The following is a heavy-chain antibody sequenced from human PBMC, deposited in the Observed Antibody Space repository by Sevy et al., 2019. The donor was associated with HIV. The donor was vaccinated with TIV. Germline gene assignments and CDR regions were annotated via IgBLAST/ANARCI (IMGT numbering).Heavy chain of an antibody. CDR3: AREGGGYYYDSSGYDDAFDI. V-gene: IGHV3-21*01. J-gene: IGHJ3*02. CDR1: GFTFSSYS. D-gene: IGHD3-22*01. Sequence: GGSLRLSCAASGFTFSSYSTNWVRQAPGKGLEWVSSISSSSSYIYYTDSVKGRFTISRDNAKNSLYLQMNSLRAEDTAVYYCAREGGGYYYDSSGYDDAFDIWGQGTMVTVSS. CDR2: ISSSSSYI.